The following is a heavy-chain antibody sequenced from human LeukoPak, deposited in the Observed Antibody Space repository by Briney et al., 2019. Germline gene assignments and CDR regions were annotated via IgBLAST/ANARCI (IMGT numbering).Heavy chain of an antibody. D-gene: IGHD5-12*01. CDR1: GGTFSSYA. CDR2: IIPILGIA. CDR3: ASSPPVDIVATMERDQHAEYFQH. Sequence: GASVKVSCKASGGTFSSYAISWVRQAPGQGLEWMGRIIPILGIANYAQKFQGRVTITADKSTSTAYMELSSLRSEDTAVYYCASSPPVDIVATMERDQHAEYFQHWGQGTLVTVSS. J-gene: IGHJ1*01. V-gene: IGHV1-69*04.